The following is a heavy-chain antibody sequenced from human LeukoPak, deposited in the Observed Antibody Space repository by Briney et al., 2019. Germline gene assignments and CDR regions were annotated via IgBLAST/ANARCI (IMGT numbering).Heavy chain of an antibody. CDR3: VIYNRASGHYHFDH. J-gene: IGHJ4*01. CDR1: GFTFSSYA. CDR2: ISGSGGST. V-gene: IGHV3-23*01. D-gene: IGHD2-15*01. Sequence: GGSLRLSCAASGFTFSSYAMSWVRQAPGKGLEWVSVISGSGGSTYYADSVKGRFTISRDNSKNTLYLQMNSLRAEDTAVYYCVIYNRASGHYHFDHWGQGTLVTVSS.